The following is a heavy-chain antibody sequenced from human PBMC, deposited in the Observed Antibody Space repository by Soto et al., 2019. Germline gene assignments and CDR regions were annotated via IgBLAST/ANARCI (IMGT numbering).Heavy chain of an antibody. J-gene: IGHJ4*02. V-gene: IGHV1-3*01. CDR2: INAGNGNT. CDR1: GYTFTSYA. Sequence: VKVSCKASGYTFTSYAMHWVRQAPGQRLEWMGWINAGNGNTKYSQKFQGRVTITRDTSASTAYMELSSLRSEDTAVYYCARAEPDYYDSSGYYYSYWGQGTLVTVS. CDR3: ARAEPDYYDSSGYYYSY. D-gene: IGHD3-22*01.